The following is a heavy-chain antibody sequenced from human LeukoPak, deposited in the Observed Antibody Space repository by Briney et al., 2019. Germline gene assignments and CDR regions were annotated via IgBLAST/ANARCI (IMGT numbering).Heavy chain of an antibody. CDR3: ARAKGRGRQLVHSSGYYMDV. V-gene: IGHV1-8*03. Sequence: ASVKVSCKASGYTFTGYYMHWVRQATGQGLEWMGWMNPNSGNTGYAQKFQGRVTITRNTSISTAYMELSSLRSEDTAVYYCARAKGRGRQLVHSSGYYMDVWGKGTTVTVSS. CDR1: GYTFTGYY. CDR2: MNPNSGNT. J-gene: IGHJ6*03. D-gene: IGHD6-13*01.